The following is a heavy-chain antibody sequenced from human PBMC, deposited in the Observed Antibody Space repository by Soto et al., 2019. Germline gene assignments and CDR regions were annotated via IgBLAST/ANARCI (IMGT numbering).Heavy chain of an antibody. J-gene: IGHJ5*02. V-gene: IGHV4-39*07. D-gene: IGHD3-22*01. CDR1: GGSISSSSYY. Sequence: PSETLSLTCTVSGGSISSSSYYWGWIRQPPGKGLEWIGSIYYSGSTYYNPSLKSRVTISVDTSKNQFSLKLSSVTAADTAVYYCARGNYYDSSGYYDLWGKGTLVTVSS. CDR2: IYYSGST. CDR3: ARGNYYDSSGYYDL.